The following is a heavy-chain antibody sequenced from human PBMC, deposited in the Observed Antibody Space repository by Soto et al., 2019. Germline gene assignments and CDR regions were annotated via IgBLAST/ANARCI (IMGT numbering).Heavy chain of an antibody. CDR2: SGSSSYI. CDR1: GFTFSSYS. D-gene: IGHD3-16*02. CDR3: ARVSGMDV. Sequence: SLPLSCAAYGFTFSSYSMNWVRQAPGKGLEWVSSSGSSSYIYYADSVKARFTISRDNAKNSLYLQMNSLRAEDTAVYYCARVSGMDVWVQGTTVTV. V-gene: IGHV3-21*01. J-gene: IGHJ6*02.